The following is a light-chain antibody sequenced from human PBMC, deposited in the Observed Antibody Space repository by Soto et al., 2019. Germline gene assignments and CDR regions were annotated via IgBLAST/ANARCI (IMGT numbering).Light chain of an antibody. Sequence: DIQMTQSPSILSASVGDRVTITCRASQSISSWLAWYQQKPGKAPNLLIYKASHLENGVPSRFSGSGSGTEFTLTISSLQPGDFATYYCQQYNSYSWTFGQGTKV. CDR3: QQYNSYSWT. CDR1: QSISSW. J-gene: IGKJ1*01. CDR2: KAS. V-gene: IGKV1-5*03.